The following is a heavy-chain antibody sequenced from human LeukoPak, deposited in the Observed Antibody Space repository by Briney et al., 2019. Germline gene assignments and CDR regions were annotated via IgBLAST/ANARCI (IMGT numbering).Heavy chain of an antibody. J-gene: IGHJ4*02. CDR3: ASTQRPYGSGIVTLDY. CDR2: ISGSGGST. D-gene: IGHD3-10*01. CDR1: GFTFSSYA. V-gene: IGHV3-23*01. Sequence: PGGSLRLSCAASGFTFSSYAMSWVRQAPGKGLEWVSAISGSGGSTYYADSVKGRFTISRDNSKNTLYLQMNSLRAEDTAVYYCASTQRPYGSGIVTLDYWGQGTLVTVSS.